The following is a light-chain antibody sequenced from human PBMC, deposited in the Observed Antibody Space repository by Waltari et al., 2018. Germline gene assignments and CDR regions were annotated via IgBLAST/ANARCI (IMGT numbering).Light chain of an antibody. CDR3: GTWDNSLII. V-gene: IGLV1-51*01. J-gene: IGLJ2*01. CDR1: SSNLENNY. CDR2: DNN. Sequence: QSVLTQPPSVSAAPGQKVTISCSGSSSNLENNYVSWYQQLTGTAPKLLIYDNNKRPSGIPDRFSGSKSGTSATLGITGLQTGDEADYYCGTWDNSLIIFGGGTKVTVL.